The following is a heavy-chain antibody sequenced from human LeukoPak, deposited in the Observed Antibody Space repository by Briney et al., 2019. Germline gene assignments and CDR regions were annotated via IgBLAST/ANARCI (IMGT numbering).Heavy chain of an antibody. Sequence: SETLSLTCTVSGASISSGSYYWSWIRQPAGKGLEWIGRIYTSGSTTYTPTLQSRVTISADTSKNQLSLKLSSVTAADSAMYYCARESDLSNYDRTDYWGQGTLVTVSS. CDR2: IYTSGST. D-gene: IGHD4/OR15-4a*01. CDR3: ARESDLSNYDRTDY. CDR1: GASISSGSYY. V-gene: IGHV4-61*02. J-gene: IGHJ4*02.